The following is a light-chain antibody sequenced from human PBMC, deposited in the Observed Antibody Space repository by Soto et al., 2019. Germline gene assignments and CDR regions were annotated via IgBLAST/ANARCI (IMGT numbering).Light chain of an antibody. CDR1: QRVSSH. CDR2: DAY. Sequence: ETVMTQSPVTLSVSPGDTATLSCRASQRVSSHLAWYQQKPGQAPRLLIYDAYNRATGIPPRFSGSGSGTDFTLTISSLEPEDSAVYYCQQRHMWPITLGQGTRLEIK. CDR3: QQRHMWPIT. J-gene: IGKJ5*01. V-gene: IGKV3-11*01.